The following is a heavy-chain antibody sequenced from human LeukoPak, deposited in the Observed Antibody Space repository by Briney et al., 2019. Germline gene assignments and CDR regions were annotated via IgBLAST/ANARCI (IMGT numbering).Heavy chain of an antibody. V-gene: IGHV3-9*01. CDR3: AKSSYGSGSYPFDY. J-gene: IGHJ4*02. Sequence: GRSLRLSCAASGFTFDDYAMHWVRQAPGKGLKWVSGISWNSGSIGYADSVKGRFTISRDNAKNSLYLQMNSLRAEDTALYYCAKSSYGSGSYPFDYWGQGTLVTVSS. CDR1: GFTFDDYA. CDR2: ISWNSGSI. D-gene: IGHD3-10*01.